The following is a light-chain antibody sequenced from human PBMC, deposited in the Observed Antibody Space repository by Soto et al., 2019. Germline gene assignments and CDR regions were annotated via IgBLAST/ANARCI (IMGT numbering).Light chain of an antibody. CDR1: QSVSSSY. Sequence: EIVLTQSPGTLSLSPGERATLSCMASQSVSSSYLAWYQQKPGQPPRLVMYATSSRATGIPARFSGSGSGTDFTLTISRLEPEDFAVYYCQQYGSSSWTFGQGTKVDIK. CDR3: QQYGSSSWT. V-gene: IGKV3-20*01. J-gene: IGKJ1*01. CDR2: ATS.